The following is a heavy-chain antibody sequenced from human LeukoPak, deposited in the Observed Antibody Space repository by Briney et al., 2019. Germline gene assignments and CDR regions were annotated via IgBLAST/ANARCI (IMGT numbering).Heavy chain of an antibody. CDR2: VSYNDVNT. V-gene: IGHV3-23*01. CDR1: RFTFSSHA. Sequence: GGSLRHSCSASRFTFSSHAMSWVRQAPGEGLEWVSTVSYNDVNTYYADSVKGRFFISRDNSRNTLYLQMNSLRAEDTAIYYCSKNPYSDGSHWFDPWGQGTLVTVSS. CDR3: SKNPYSDGSHWFDP. J-gene: IGHJ5*02. D-gene: IGHD5-18*01.